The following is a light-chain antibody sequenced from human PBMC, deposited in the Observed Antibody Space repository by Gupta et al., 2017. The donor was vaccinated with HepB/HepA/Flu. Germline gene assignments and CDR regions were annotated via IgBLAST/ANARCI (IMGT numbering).Light chain of an antibody. Sequence: EVVLTQSPSTLSLSPGERATLSCRASQSVDSYLAWYQQKPGQPPRLLIYNASNRATGSPARFSGSGCGTDFALTISSLELEDFAVYYCQQRAHWPPYTFGQGTNLEIK. CDR2: NAS. J-gene: IGKJ2*01. V-gene: IGKV3-11*01. CDR3: QQRAHWPPYT. CDR1: QSVDSY.